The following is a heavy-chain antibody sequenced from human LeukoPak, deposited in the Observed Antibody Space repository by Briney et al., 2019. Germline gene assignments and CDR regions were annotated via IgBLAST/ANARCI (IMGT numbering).Heavy chain of an antibody. D-gene: IGHD6-19*01. J-gene: IGHJ5*02. CDR1: GGSISSRIYY. V-gene: IGHV4-61*05. CDR2: TFYSTLS. CDR3: ARRGRGGSGLWWFDA. Sequence: SETLSLTCTVSGGSISSRIYYWGWIRQPPGKGLEWIGQTFYSTLSDYNPSLKSRVTISVDKSRSQFFLNLTSMTAADTAVYFCARRGRGGSGLWWFDAWGQGALVTVSS.